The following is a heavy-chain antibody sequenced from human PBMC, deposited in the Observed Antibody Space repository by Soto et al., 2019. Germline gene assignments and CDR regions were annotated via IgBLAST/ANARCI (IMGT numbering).Heavy chain of an antibody. V-gene: IGHV3-48*01. CDR1: GFTFSSYS. CDR2: ISSSSSTI. Sequence: EVQLVESGGGLVQPGGSLRLSCAASGFTFSSYSMNWVRQAPGKGLEWVSYISSSSSTIYYADSVKGRFTISRDNAKNSLYLQMNSLRAEDTAVYYCVRDTSAYRYCSGGSCYRPDAFDIWGQGTMVTVSS. D-gene: IGHD2-15*01. CDR3: VRDTSAYRYCSGGSCYRPDAFDI. J-gene: IGHJ3*02.